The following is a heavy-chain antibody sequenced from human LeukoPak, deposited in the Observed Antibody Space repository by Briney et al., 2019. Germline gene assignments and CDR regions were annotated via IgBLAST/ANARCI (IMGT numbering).Heavy chain of an antibody. J-gene: IGHJ6*03. CDR3: ARDIQFWGSSSAYYYYMGV. Sequence: PGRSLRLSCAASGFTFSSYAMHWVRQAPGKGLEWVAVISYDGSNKYYADSVKGRFTISRDNSKNTLYLQMNSLRAEGTAVYYCARDIQFWGSSSAYYYYMGVWGKGTTVTVSS. V-gene: IGHV3-30*04. CDR1: GFTFSSYA. D-gene: IGHD6-6*01. CDR2: ISYDGSNK.